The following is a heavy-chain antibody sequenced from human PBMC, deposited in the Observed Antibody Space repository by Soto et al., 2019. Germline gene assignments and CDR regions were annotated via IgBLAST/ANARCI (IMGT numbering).Heavy chain of an antibody. D-gene: IGHD6-13*01. Sequence: PSETLSLTCTVSGGSISSNYWTWIRQPPGKGLEWIGYVYNSGSTNYNPSLKSRVTISEDTSKSQFSLKVNSMTSADTAVYYCARYRREAVAGYTLDNWGQGILVTVSS. CDR2: VYNSGST. CDR3: ARYRREAVAGYTLDN. V-gene: IGHV4-59*01. CDR1: GGSISSNY. J-gene: IGHJ4*02.